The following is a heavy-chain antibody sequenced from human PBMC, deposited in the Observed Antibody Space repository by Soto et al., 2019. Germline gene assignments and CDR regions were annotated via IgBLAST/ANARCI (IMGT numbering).Heavy chain of an antibody. CDR2: IYYSGST. CDR1: GGSISSGDYY. D-gene: IGHD3-22*01. CDR3: ARLAITMIVVVEDAFEI. V-gene: IGHV4-30-4*01. J-gene: IGHJ3*02. Sequence: TLSLTCTVSGGSISSGDYYWSWIRQPPGKGLEWIGYIYYSGSTYYNPSLKSRVTISVDTSKNQFSLKLSSVTAADTAVYYCARLAITMIVVVEDAFEIWGQGTMVTVSS.